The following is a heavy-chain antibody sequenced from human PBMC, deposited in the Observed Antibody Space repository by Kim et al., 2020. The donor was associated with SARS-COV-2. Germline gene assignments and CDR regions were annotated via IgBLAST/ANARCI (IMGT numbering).Heavy chain of an antibody. Sequence: GGSLRLSCAASGFTFSSYNMIWVRQAPGKGLECVSYINSGSSTVLYADSVKGRFTISRDNAKNSLYLQMNSLRDEDTAVYYCARVVGGVTGGDYWGQGTLVTVSS. CDR3: ARVVGGVTGGDY. CDR2: INSGSSTV. D-gene: IGHD7-27*01. CDR1: GFTFSSYN. V-gene: IGHV3-48*02. J-gene: IGHJ4*02.